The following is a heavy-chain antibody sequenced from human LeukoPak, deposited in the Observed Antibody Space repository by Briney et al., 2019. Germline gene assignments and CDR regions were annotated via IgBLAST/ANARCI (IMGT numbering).Heavy chain of an antibody. CDR3: ARDRRRDGYSMFDY. V-gene: IGHV4-34*01. D-gene: IGHD5-24*01. Sequence: SETLSLTCAVYGGSFSGYYWSWIRQPPGKGLEWIGEINHSGSTNYNPSLKSRVTISVDTSKNQFSLKLSSVTAADTAVYYCARDRRRDGYSMFDYWGQGTLVTVSS. J-gene: IGHJ4*02. CDR1: GGSFSGYY. CDR2: INHSGST.